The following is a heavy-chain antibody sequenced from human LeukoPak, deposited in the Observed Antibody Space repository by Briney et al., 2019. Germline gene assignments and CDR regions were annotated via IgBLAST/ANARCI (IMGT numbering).Heavy chain of an antibody. D-gene: IGHD2-2*01. CDR1: GYSISSGYY. V-gene: IGHV4-38-2*01. J-gene: IGHJ4*02. CDR3: ARHVRYCSSTSCWYFDY. CDR2: IYHSGST. Sequence: SETLSLTCAVSGYSISSGYYWGWIRQPPGKGLEWIGSIYHSGSTYYNPSLKSRVTISVDTSKNQFSLKLSSVTAADTAVYYRARHVRYCSSTSCWYFDYWGQGTLVTVSS.